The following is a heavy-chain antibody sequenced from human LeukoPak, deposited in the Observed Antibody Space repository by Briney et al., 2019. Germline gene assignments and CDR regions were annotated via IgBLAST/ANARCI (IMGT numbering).Heavy chain of an antibody. CDR2: IKEDGSET. V-gene: IGHV3-7*01. D-gene: IGHD5-24*01. Sequence: GESLRLSCAASGFIFKKYWMNWVRQVPGKGLECLANIKEDGSETYYADSVKGRFTISRDNPKNLLFLEINSLRVEDTAVYYCARETPRRGETRDGYRWGQGTVVTVSS. J-gene: IGHJ4*02. CDR3: ARETPRRGETRDGYR. CDR1: GFIFKKYW.